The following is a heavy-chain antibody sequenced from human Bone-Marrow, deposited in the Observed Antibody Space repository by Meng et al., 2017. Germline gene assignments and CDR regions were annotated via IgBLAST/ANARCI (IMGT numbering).Heavy chain of an antibody. V-gene: IGHV1-69*13. D-gene: IGHD2-15*01. Sequence: SVKVSCKASGYTFTSYDINWVRQAPGQGLEWMGGIIPIFGTANYAQKFQGRVTITADESTSTAYMELSSLRSEDTAVYYCARDGEYCSGGSCYLCWGQGTLVTVSS. CDR1: GYTFTSYD. J-gene: IGHJ4*02. CDR3: ARDGEYCSGGSCYLC. CDR2: IIPIFGTA.